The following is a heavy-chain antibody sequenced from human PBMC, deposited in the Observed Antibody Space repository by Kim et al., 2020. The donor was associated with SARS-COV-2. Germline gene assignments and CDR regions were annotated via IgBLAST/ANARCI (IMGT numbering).Heavy chain of an antibody. D-gene: IGHD2-2*01. CDR3: AKSGCSSTSCYLNY. CDR2: ISWSSDNI. Sequence: GGSLRLSCAASGFTFGDYAMHWVRQATGKSLEWVSGISWSSDNIGYADSVKGRFTISRDNAKNSLYLQMNSLRAEDTALYYSAKSGCSSTSCYLNYWGQGTLVTVSS. CDR1: GFTFGDYA. J-gene: IGHJ4*02. V-gene: IGHV3-9*01.